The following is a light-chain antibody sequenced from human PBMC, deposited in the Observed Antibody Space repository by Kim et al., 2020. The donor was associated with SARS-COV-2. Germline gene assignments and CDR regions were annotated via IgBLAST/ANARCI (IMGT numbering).Light chain of an antibody. V-gene: IGLV2-8*01. J-gene: IGLJ1*01. Sequence: QSALTQPASVSGSPGQSITISCTGTSSDVGGYNYVSWYQQHPGKAPKLMIYDVSKRPSGVSDRFSGSKSGNTASLTVSGLQAEEEADYYFSSYAGSSTFVFGTGTKVTVL. CDR2: DVS. CDR1: SSDVGGYNY. CDR3: SSYAGSSTFV.